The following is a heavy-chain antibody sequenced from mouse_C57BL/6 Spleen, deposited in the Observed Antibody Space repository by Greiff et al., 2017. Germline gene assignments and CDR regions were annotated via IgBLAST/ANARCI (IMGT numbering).Heavy chain of an antibody. CDR3: ARGYKGYYFDY. V-gene: IGHV1-64*01. CDR2: IHPNSGST. D-gene: IGHD3-1*01. Sequence: VQLQQPGAELVKPGASVKLSCKASGYTFTSYWMHWVKQRPGQGLEWIGMIHPNSGSTNYNEKFKSKATLTVAKSSSTAYMQLSSLTSEDSAVYYCARGYKGYYFDYWGQGTTLTVAS. J-gene: IGHJ2*01. CDR1: GYTFTSYW.